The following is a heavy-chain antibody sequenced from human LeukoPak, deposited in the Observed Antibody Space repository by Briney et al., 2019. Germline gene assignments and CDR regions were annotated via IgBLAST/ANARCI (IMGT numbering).Heavy chain of an antibody. CDR1: GGSISSYY. V-gene: IGHV4-59*01. D-gene: IGHD3-9*01. CDR2: IYYSGST. Sequence: PSETLSLTCTVSGGSISSYYWSWIRQPPGKGLEWIGYIYYSGSTNYNPSLKSRVTISVHTSKNQFSLKLSSVTAADTAVYYCARAPYDILTGYRHGDAFDIWGQGTMVTVSS. J-gene: IGHJ3*02. CDR3: ARAPYDILTGYRHGDAFDI.